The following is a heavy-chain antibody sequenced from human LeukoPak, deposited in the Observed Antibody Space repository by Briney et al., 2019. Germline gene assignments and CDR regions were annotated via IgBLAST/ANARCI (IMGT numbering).Heavy chain of an antibody. CDR3: AKPVTVTTTDY. V-gene: IGHV3-7*03. D-gene: IGHD4-17*01. Sequence: GGSLRLSCAASGFTISGHWMAWVRQAPGKGLEWVADINTDGSERYYVDSVRGRFTISRDNTKNSVYLQMNSLRAEDTAVYYCAKPVTVTTTDYWGQGTLVTVSS. CDR1: GFTISGHW. CDR2: INTDGSER. J-gene: IGHJ4*02.